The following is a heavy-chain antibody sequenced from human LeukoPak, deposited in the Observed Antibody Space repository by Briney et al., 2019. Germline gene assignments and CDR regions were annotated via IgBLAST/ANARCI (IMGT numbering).Heavy chain of an antibody. Sequence: SETLSLTCTVSGGSISSYYWSWIRQPPGKGLEYIGYIYYSGSTNYNPSLKSRVTISVDTSKNQFSLKLSSVTAADTAVYYSASAEYSSSAPGYWGQGTLVTVSS. CDR2: IYYSGST. V-gene: IGHV4-59*01. J-gene: IGHJ4*02. CDR3: ASAEYSSSAPGY. CDR1: GGSISSYY. D-gene: IGHD6-6*01.